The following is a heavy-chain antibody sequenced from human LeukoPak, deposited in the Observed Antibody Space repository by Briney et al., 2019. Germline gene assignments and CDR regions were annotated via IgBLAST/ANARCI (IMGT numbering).Heavy chain of an antibody. CDR1: GFTFSSYS. CDR2: ISSSSSYI. D-gene: IGHD5-12*01. CDR3: ARDRGDGGYSPPTDY. V-gene: IGHV3-21*01. Sequence: GGSLRLSCAASGFTFSSYSMNWVRQAPGRGLEWVSSISSSSSYIYYADSVKGRFTISRDNAKNSLYPQMNSLRAEDTAVYYCARDRGDGGYSPPTDYWGQGTLVTVSS. J-gene: IGHJ4*02.